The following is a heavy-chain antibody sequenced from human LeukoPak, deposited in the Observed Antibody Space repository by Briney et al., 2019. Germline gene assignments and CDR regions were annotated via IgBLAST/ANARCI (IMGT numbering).Heavy chain of an antibody. Sequence: GASVKVSCKASGGTFSSYAITWVRQAPGQGLEWMGRIIPIFGTANYAQKFQGRVTITTDESTSTAYMELSTLRSDDPAVYYCARERPPGDSSHWFLEGHFDIWGQGTLVTVSS. CDR2: IIPIFGTA. D-gene: IGHD6-13*01. V-gene: IGHV1-69*05. CDR1: GGTFSSYA. CDR3: ARERPPGDSSHWFLEGHFDI. J-gene: IGHJ4*02.